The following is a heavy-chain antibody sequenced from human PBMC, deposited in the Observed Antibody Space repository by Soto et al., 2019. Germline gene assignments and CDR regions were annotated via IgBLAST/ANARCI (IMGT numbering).Heavy chain of an antibody. V-gene: IGHV4-30-2*01. CDR3: ARGYYYDSSGYYRENWFDP. Sequence: SETLSLTCAVSGGSISSGGYSWSWIRQPPGKGLEWIGYIYHSGSTYYNPSLKSRVTISVDRSKNQFSLKLSSVTAADTAVYYCARGYYYDSSGYYRENWFDPWGQGTLVTVSS. D-gene: IGHD3-22*01. CDR2: IYHSGST. CDR1: GGSISSGGYS. J-gene: IGHJ5*02.